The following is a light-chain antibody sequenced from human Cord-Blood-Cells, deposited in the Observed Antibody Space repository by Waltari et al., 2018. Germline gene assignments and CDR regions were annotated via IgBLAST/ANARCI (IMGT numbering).Light chain of an antibody. CDR2: GAS. J-gene: IGKJ5*01. V-gene: IGKV3-15*01. CDR1: QSVSSN. CDR3: QQYNNWPLT. Sequence: EIVMTQSPAPLSVSPGERATLSCRASQSVSSNFAWYQQKPGQAPRLLIYGASTRATGIPARFSGSGSGTEFTLTISSLQSEDFAVYYCQQYNNWPLTFGQGTRLEIK.